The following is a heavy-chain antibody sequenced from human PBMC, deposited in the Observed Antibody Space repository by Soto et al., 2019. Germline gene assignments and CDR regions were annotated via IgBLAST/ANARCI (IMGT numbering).Heavy chain of an antibody. V-gene: IGHV4-39*01. CDR3: ARQKYYDILTGYSWFDP. CDR2: IYYSGST. CDR1: GGSISSSSYY. J-gene: IGHJ5*02. Sequence: PSETLSLTCTVSGGSISSSSYYWGWIRQPPGKGLEWIGSIYYSGSTYYNPSLKSRVTISVDTSKNQFSLKLSSVTAADTAVYYCARQKYYDILTGYSWFDPWGQGTLVTVSS. D-gene: IGHD3-9*01.